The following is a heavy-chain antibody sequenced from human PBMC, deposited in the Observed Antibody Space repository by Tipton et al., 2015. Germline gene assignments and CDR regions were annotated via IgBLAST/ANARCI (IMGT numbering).Heavy chain of an antibody. Sequence: SLRLFCAASGFTFSDHDMNWIRRAPGKGLEWVSYISRSGGTTYYADSVKGRFTVSRDNAKKSLYLQMNSLRAEDTAVYYCARDYSDRSGYFDYWGQGTLVTVSS. CDR1: GFTFSDHD. D-gene: IGHD3-22*01. J-gene: IGHJ4*02. V-gene: IGHV3-11*01. CDR2: ISRSGGTT. CDR3: ARDYSDRSGYFDY.